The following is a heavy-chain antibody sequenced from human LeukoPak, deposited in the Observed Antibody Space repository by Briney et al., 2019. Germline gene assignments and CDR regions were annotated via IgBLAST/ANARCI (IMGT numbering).Heavy chain of an antibody. D-gene: IGHD3-10*01. CDR1: GGFISSFY. V-gene: IGHV4-59*01. J-gene: IGHJ4*02. CDR3: ARDRYYYGSGNYRLFDY. Sequence: PSETLSLTCTVSGGFISSFYWSWVRQPPGKGLEWIGYIYYSGSTNYNPSLKSRVTISVDTSKNQFSLKLSSVTAADAAVYYCARDRYYYGSGNYRLFDYWGQGTLVTVSP. CDR2: IYYSGST.